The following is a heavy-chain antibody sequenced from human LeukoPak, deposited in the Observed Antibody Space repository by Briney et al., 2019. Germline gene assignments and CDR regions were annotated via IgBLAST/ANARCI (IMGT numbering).Heavy chain of an antibody. Sequence: SVKVSCKASGGTFSSYAISWVRQAPGQGLEWMGGIIPIFGTANYAQKFQGRVMITADESTSTAYMELSSLRSEDTAVYYCARERVGRAVRTLDYWGQGTLVTVSS. CDR3: ARERVGRAVRTLDY. CDR1: GGTFSSYA. V-gene: IGHV1-69*13. CDR2: IIPIFGTA. D-gene: IGHD1-26*01. J-gene: IGHJ4*02.